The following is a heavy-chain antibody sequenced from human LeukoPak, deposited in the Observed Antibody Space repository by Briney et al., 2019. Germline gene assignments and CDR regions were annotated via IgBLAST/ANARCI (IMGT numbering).Heavy chain of an antibody. V-gene: IGHV4-59*08. J-gene: IGHJ3*02. D-gene: IGHD6-13*01. CDR1: GGSISSYY. CDR3: AAGYSSSWYGWDAFDI. CDR2: IYYSGGT. Sequence: KPSETLSLTRTVSGGSISSYYWSWIRQPPGKGLEWVGYIYYSGGTNYNPSLKSRVTISVGTSKNQFSLKLGSVTAADTAVYYCAAGYSSSWYGWDAFDIWGQGTMVTVSS.